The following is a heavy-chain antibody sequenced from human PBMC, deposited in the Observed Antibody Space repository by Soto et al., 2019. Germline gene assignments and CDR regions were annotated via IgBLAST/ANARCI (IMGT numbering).Heavy chain of an antibody. D-gene: IGHD3-10*01. CDR3: ARDRYYGSGTYYNFYSGMDV. Sequence: TLSLTCTVPGGSINSGDYYWTWVRQPPGKGLEWIGNIFHSGSTYYTPSLQSRVTISLDTSKNHFSLKLSSVTPADTAVYYCARDRYYGSGTYYNFYSGMDVWGQGTTVTVSS. CDR1: GGSINSGDYY. J-gene: IGHJ6*02. V-gene: IGHV4-30-4*01. CDR2: IFHSGST.